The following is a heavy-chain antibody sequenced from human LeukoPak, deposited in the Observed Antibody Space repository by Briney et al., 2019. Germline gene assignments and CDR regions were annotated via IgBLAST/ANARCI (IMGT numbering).Heavy chain of an antibody. CDR1: GYTFTSYG. J-gene: IGHJ4*02. CDR3: AREPRYCSGGSCSDY. D-gene: IGHD2-15*01. V-gene: IGHV1-18*01. Sequence: ASVKVSCKASGYTFTSYGISWMRQAPGQGLEWMGWISAYNGNTNYAQKLQGRVTMTTDTSTSTAYMELRSLRSDDTAVYYCAREPRYCSGGSCSDYWGQGTLVTVSS. CDR2: ISAYNGNT.